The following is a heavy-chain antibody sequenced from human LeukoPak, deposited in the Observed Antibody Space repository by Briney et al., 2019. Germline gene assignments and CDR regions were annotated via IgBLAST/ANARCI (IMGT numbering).Heavy chain of an antibody. Sequence: SETLSLTCTVSGGSISSGDSYWSWIRQPPGKGLEWIGYLYSSGSTYYNPSLKTRVSISVDTSKNQFSLNLSSVTAADTAVYYCAREPKYGSGSYYMFDYWGQGTLVTVS. D-gene: IGHD3-10*01. CDR3: AREPKYGSGSYYMFDY. CDR2: LYSSGST. CDR1: GGSISSGDSY. J-gene: IGHJ4*02. V-gene: IGHV4-30-4*01.